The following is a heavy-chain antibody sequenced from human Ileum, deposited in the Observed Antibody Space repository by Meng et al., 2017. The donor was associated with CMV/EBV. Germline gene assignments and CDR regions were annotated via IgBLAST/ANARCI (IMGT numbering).Heavy chain of an antibody. J-gene: IGHJ5*02. CDR2: INSDGSST. CDR1: GFTFSSYW. CDR3: ARVSGASWFDP. V-gene: IGHV3-74*01. D-gene: IGHD7-27*01. Sequence: GESLKISCAASGFTFSSYWMHWVRQAPGKGLVWVSRINSDGSSTSYADSVKGRFTISRDNAKNTLYLQMNSLRAEDTAVYYCARVSGASWFDPWGQGTLVTVSS.